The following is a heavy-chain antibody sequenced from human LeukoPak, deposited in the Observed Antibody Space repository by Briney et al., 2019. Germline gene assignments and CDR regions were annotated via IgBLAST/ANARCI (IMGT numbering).Heavy chain of an antibody. J-gene: IGHJ4*02. CDR3: ARFALGRDLVEYYFDY. D-gene: IGHD3-16*01. Sequence: PGGSLRLSCAASGFSINNYGMNWVRQAPGKGLEWVSYISSSTSTIYYADSVRGRFTISRDNAKNSLYLQMNSLRDEDTAVYYCARFALGRDLVEYYFDYWGQGTLVTVSS. V-gene: IGHV3-48*02. CDR2: ISSSTSTI. CDR1: GFSINNYG.